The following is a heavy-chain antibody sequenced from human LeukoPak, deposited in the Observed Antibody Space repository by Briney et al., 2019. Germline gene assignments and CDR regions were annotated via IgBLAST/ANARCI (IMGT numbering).Heavy chain of an antibody. D-gene: IGHD2-2*01. CDR3: ARGVGYCSSTSCYAGVYGMDV. J-gene: IGHJ6*02. Sequence: GASVKVSCKASGYTFTSYDINWVRQATGQGLEWMGWMNPNSGTTGYAQKFQGRVTMTRNTSISTAYMELSSLRSEDTAVYYCARGVGYCSSTSCYAGVYGMDVWGQGTTVTVSS. V-gene: IGHV1-8*01. CDR2: MNPNSGTT. CDR1: GYTFTSYD.